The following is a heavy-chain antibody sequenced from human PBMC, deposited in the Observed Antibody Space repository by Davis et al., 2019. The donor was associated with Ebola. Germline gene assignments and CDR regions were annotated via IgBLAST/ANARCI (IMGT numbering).Heavy chain of an antibody. J-gene: IGHJ4*02. Sequence: GESLKISCAASGFSLSSYAMHWVRRAPGKGLEYVAFISMNGGTTYYANSVQGRFTISRDNSKNTLHLEMGSLRAEDTAVYYCARDGGSSWYSFDYWGQGTLVTVSS. V-gene: IGHV3-64*01. CDR2: ISMNGGTT. CDR1: GFSLSSYA. CDR3: ARDGGSSWYSFDY. D-gene: IGHD6-13*01.